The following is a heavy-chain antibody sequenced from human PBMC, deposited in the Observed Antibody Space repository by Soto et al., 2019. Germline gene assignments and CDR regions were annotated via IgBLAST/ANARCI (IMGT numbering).Heavy chain of an antibody. CDR1: GFTFSDYY. J-gene: IGHJ4*02. D-gene: IGHD3-10*01. CDR2: ISSSSTYT. CDR3: ARDRGPILSRSFDY. Sequence: GGSLRLSCAASGFTFSDYYMSWIRQAPGKGLEWVSYISSSSTYTDYADSVKGRFTISRGNAKNSLYLQMNSLRDDDTAVYYCARDRGPILSRSFDYWGQGTLVTVSS. V-gene: IGHV3-11*05.